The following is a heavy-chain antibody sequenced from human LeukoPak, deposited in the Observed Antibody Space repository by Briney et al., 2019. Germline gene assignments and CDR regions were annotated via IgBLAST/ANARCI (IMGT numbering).Heavy chain of an antibody. V-gene: IGHV4-39*01. CDR1: GGSISSSSYY. Sequence: SETLSLTCTVSGGSISSSSYYWGWIRQPPGKGLEWIGSIYYSGSTYYNPSLKSRVTISVDTSKNQFSLKLSSVTAADPAVYYCARRGYDSSGYYVEYFQHWGQGTLVTVSS. CDR3: ARRGYDSSGYYVEYFQH. CDR2: IYYSGST. J-gene: IGHJ1*01. D-gene: IGHD3-22*01.